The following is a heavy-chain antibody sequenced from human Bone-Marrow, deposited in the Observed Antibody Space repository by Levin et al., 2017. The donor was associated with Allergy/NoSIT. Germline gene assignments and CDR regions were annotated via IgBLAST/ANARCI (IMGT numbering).Heavy chain of an antibody. V-gene: IGHV4-31*03. CDR3: ARTQERYCSGGSCSPGRSAFDI. J-gene: IGHJ3*02. CDR1: GGSISSGGYY. CDR2: IYYSGST. Sequence: TASETLSLTCTVSGGSISSGGYYWSWIRQHPGKGLEWIGYIYYSGSTYYNPSLKSRVTISVDTSKNQFSLKLSSVTAADTAVYYCARTQERYCSGGSCSPGRSAFDIWGQGTMVTVSS. D-gene: IGHD2-15*01.